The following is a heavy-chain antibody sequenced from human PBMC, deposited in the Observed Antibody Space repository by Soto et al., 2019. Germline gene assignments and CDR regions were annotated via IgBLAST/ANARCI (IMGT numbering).Heavy chain of an antibody. CDR2: ISYDGSNK. CDR1: GFTFSSYA. Sequence: GGSLRLSCAASGFTFSSYAMHWVRQAPGKGLEWGAVISYDGSNKYYADSVKGRFTISRDNSKNTLYLQMNSLRAEDTAVYYCAKGIAAAGTFCMDVWGQGTTVTVSS. CDR3: AKGIAAAGTFCMDV. D-gene: IGHD6-13*01. J-gene: IGHJ6*02. V-gene: IGHV3-30-3*01.